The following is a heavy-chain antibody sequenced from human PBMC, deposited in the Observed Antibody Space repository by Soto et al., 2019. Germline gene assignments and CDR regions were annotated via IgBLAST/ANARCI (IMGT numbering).Heavy chain of an antibody. Sequence: SETLSLTCTVSGGSISSSSYYWGWIRQPPGKGLEWIGSIYYSGSTYYNPSLKSRVTISVDTSKNQFSLKLSSVTAADTAVYYCARQDGGNRRPFDYWGQGTLVTVSS. CDR1: GGSISSSSYY. D-gene: IGHD2-15*01. CDR2: IYYSGST. V-gene: IGHV4-39*01. J-gene: IGHJ4*02. CDR3: ARQDGGNRRPFDY.